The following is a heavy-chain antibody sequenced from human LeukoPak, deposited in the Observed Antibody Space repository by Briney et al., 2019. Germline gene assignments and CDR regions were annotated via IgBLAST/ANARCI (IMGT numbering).Heavy chain of an antibody. V-gene: IGHV3-30*18. D-gene: IGHD3-10*01. Sequence: PGGSPRLSCAASGFTFSSYGMHWVRQAPGKGLEWVAVISYDGSNKYYADSVKGRFTISRDNSKNTLYLQMNSLRAEDTAVYYCAKGRGRELLVEFDYWGQGTLVTVSS. CDR3: AKGRGRELLVEFDY. CDR1: GFTFSSYG. J-gene: IGHJ4*02. CDR2: ISYDGSNK.